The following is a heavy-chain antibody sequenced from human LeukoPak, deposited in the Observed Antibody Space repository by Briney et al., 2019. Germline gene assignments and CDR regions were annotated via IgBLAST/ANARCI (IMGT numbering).Heavy chain of an antibody. V-gene: IGHV3-74*01. CDR2: IKSDGSST. J-gene: IGHJ4*02. D-gene: IGHD3-10*01. CDR3: ATNYYGSGPDH. CDR1: GFAFSSYW. Sequence: PGGSLRLSCAASGFAFSSYWMHWVRQAPGKGPVWVSRIKSDGSSTTYADSVKGRFTISRDNAKNTLYLQMNSLRAEDTAVYYCATNYYGSGPDHWGQGTLVTVSS.